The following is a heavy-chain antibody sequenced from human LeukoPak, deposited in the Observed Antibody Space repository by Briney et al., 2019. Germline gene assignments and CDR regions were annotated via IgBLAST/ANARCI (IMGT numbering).Heavy chain of an antibody. CDR1: GGTFSSYA. J-gene: IGHJ4*02. Sequence: SVKVSCKASGGTFSSYAISWVRQAPGQGLEWMGGIIPIFGTANYAQKFQGRVTITADESTSTAYMELSSLRSEDAAVYYCARERGADYGGNGGPFDYWGQGTLVTVSS. CDR3: ARERGADYGGNGGPFDY. CDR2: IIPIFGTA. D-gene: IGHD4-23*01. V-gene: IGHV1-69*13.